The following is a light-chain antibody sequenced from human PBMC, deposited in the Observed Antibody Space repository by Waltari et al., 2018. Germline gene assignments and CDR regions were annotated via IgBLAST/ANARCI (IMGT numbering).Light chain of an antibody. J-gene: IGKJ1*01. CDR1: QSVLYSSNNKNY. CDR2: WAS. CDR3: QQYLSTPPT. Sequence: DIVMTQSPDSLAVSLGERATINCKSSQSVLYSSNNKNYLAWYQQKPRQPPKLPIYWASTRESGVPDRFSGSGSGTDFTLTISSLQAEDVAVYYCQQYLSTPPTFGQGTKVEIK. V-gene: IGKV4-1*01.